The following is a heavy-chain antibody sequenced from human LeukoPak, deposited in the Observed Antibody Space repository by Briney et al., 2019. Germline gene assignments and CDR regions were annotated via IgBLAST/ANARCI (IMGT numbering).Heavy chain of an antibody. V-gene: IGHV1-8*01. CDR2: VHPDNGNT. J-gene: IGHJ5*02. CDR3: ATGPRNDP. CDR1: GYPFTKWE. Sequence: ASVTVSFKTSGYPFTKWEINWVRQAAGQGLGWLGWVHPDNGNTYYAQRFRGRVTMSRDTSTTTAYMELSGLRSNDTAVYFCATGPRNDPWGQGTLVTVSS. D-gene: IGHD1-14*01.